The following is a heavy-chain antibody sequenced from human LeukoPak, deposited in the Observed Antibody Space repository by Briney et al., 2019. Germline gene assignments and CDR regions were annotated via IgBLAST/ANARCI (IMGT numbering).Heavy chain of an antibody. V-gene: IGHV4-61*02. CDR3: ATQPLSAEATALRRSGFY. CDR2: IYTSGST. D-gene: IGHD1-1*01. J-gene: IGHJ4*02. Sequence: SETLSLTCTVSGGSISSGSYYWSWIRQPAGKGLEWIGRIYTSGSTNYNPSLKSRVTISVDTSKNQFSLKLSSVTAADTAVYYCATQPLSAEATALRRSGFYWGQGTLVTVSS. CDR1: GGSISSGSYY.